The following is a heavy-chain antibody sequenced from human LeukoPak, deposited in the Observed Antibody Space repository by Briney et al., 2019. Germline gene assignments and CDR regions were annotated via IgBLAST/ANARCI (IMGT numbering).Heavy chain of an antibody. CDR3: ARGGYSSGWYVFDY. Sequence: GGSLRLSCAASGFTFSSYAMIWVRQAPGKGLEAPGKGLEWVSTISGSDGYTYYADSVKGRFTISRDNSKNTLYLQMNTLRAEDTAVYYCARGGYSSGWYVFDYWGQGTLVTVSS. CDR2: ISGSDGYT. CDR1: GFTFSSYA. V-gene: IGHV3-23*01. J-gene: IGHJ4*02. D-gene: IGHD6-19*01.